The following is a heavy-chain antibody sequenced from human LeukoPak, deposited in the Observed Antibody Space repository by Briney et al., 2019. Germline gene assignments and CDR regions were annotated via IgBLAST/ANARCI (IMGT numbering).Heavy chain of an antibody. J-gene: IGHJ4*02. V-gene: IGHV3-66*01. CDR1: GFTVSSNY. CDR2: IYSGGST. Sequence: GGSLRLSCAASGFTVSSNYMSWVRQAPGKGLEWVSVIYSGGSTYYADSVKGRFTISRDNSKNTLYLQMNSLRAEDTAVYYCARDIPAKGSSGGIYHFDYWGQGTLVTVSS. D-gene: IGHD6-13*01. CDR3: ARDIPAKGSSGGIYHFDY.